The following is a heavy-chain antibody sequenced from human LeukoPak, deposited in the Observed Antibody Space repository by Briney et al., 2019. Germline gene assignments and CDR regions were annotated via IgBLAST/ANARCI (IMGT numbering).Heavy chain of an antibody. CDR3: ARDGAVPAATFYYYYGMDV. V-gene: IGHV3-33*01. CDR1: GFTFSSYG. Sequence: GGSLRLSCAASGFTFSSYGMHWVRQAPGKGLEWVAVIWYDGSNKYYADSVKGRFTISRDNSKNTLYLQMNSLRAEDTAVYYCARDGAVPAATFYYYYGMDVWGQGTTVTVSS. J-gene: IGHJ6*02. D-gene: IGHD2-2*01. CDR2: IWYDGSNK.